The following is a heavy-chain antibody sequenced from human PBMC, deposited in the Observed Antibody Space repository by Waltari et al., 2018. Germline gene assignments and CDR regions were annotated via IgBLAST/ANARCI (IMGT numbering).Heavy chain of an antibody. V-gene: IGHV1-69*13. CDR1: GGTFSSYA. D-gene: IGHD3-22*01. CDR2: IIPIFGTA. J-gene: IGHJ4*02. Sequence: AEVQKPGSSVKVSCKASGGTFSSYAISWVRQAPGQGLEWMGGIIPIFGTANYAQKFQDRVTITADESTSTAYMELSSLRSEDTAVYYCARARGYDSSGYYYYFDYWGQGTLVTVSS. CDR3: ARARGYDSSGYYYYFDY.